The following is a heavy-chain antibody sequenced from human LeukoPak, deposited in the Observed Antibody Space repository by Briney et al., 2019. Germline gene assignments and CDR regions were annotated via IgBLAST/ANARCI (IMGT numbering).Heavy chain of an antibody. J-gene: IGHJ4*02. CDR2: IKSKTDGGTT. V-gene: IGHV3-15*01. Sequence: GGSLRLSCAASGFTFSNAWMSWVRQAPGKGLEWVGRIKSKTDGGTTDYAAPVKGRFTISRDDSKNTLYLQMNSLKTEDTAVYYCTTDFGVFRSDLWSGYYRFDYWGQGTLVTVSS. CDR3: TTDFGVFRSDLWSGYYRFDY. CDR1: GFTFSNAW. D-gene: IGHD3-3*01.